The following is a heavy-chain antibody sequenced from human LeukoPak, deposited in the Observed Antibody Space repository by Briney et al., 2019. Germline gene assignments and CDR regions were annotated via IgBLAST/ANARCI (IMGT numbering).Heavy chain of an antibody. J-gene: IGHJ4*02. CDR1: GFTFSKYW. D-gene: IGHD6-19*01. CDR3: ATKQWLAPPPDS. CDR2: INTDGTDT. Sequence: GGSVRLSCAASGFTFSKYWMLWVRQAPGKGLESVSRINTDGTDTTYADSVKGRFTVSRDNADNTMFLQMNSVRDEDTAVYYCATKQWLAPPPDSWGQGTPVTVSS. V-gene: IGHV3-74*01.